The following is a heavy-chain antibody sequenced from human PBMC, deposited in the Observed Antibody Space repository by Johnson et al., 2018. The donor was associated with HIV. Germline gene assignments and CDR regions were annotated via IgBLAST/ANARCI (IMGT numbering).Heavy chain of an antibody. CDR2: IKQDGSEK. V-gene: IGHV3-7*04. J-gene: IGHJ3*01. D-gene: IGHD3-3*01. CDR1: GFTFSSNW. Sequence: MLLVESGGGLVQPGGSLRLSCAASGFTFSSNWMSWVRQAPGKGLEWVANIKQDGSEKYYVDSVKGRFTISRDHAKNSLYLQMKSLRAEDTAVYYCARAADYDFWSGYFDAFDVWGLWTMVTLSS. CDR3: ARAADYDFWSGYFDAFDV.